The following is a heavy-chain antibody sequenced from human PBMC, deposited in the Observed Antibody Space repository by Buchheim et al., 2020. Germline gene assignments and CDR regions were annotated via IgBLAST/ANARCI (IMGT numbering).Heavy chain of an antibody. J-gene: IGHJ4*02. CDR2: TDYRGTT. D-gene: IGHD1-1*01. V-gene: IGHV4-30-4*01. CDR1: NASISTGDFY. CDR3: ARARLTTGLLRVLDGFDY. Sequence: QVQLRESGPGLVKPSQTLSLTCTVSNASISTGDFYWSWIRQPPGKGLEWIGYTDYRGTTYYNPSFKSRLTISVDTSKNQFFLKLSSVTAADTALYYCARARLTTGLLRVLDGFDYWGQGAL.